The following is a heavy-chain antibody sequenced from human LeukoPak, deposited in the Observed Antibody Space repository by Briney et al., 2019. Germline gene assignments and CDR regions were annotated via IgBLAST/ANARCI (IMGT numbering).Heavy chain of an antibody. V-gene: IGHV1-2*04. CDR1: GGTFSSYA. CDR2: INPNSGGT. D-gene: IGHD1-26*01. Sequence: GGSVKVSCKASGGTFSSYAISWVRQAPGQGLEGMGWINPNSGGTNYAQKFQGWVTMTRDTSISTAYMELSRLRSDDTAVYYCARELGSNGVGATYFDYWGQGTLVTVSS. J-gene: IGHJ4*02. CDR3: ARELGSNGVGATYFDY.